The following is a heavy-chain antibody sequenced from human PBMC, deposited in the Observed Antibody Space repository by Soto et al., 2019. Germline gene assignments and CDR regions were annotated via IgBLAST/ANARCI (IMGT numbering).Heavy chain of an antibody. J-gene: IGHJ4*02. Sequence: GGSLRLSCAASGLTVSKNYMNWVRQAPGKGLEWVSVIYSGGRTYYADSVKGRFTISRDNSKNTLYLQMNSLRAEDTAVYYCARDGSSSSWGVQYWGQGTLVTVSS. D-gene: IGHD6-6*01. CDR1: GLTVSKNY. CDR2: IYSGGRT. CDR3: ARDGSSSSWGVQY. V-gene: IGHV3-53*01.